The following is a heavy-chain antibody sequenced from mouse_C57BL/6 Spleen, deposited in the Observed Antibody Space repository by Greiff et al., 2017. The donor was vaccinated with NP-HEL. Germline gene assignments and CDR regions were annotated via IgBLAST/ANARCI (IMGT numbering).Heavy chain of an antibody. CDR3: ARNFYGSSYWYFDV. Sequence: VQLKESGPGLVQPSQSLSITCTVSGFSFTSYGVHWVRQSPGKGLEWLGVIWSGGSTDYNAAFISRLSISTDNSKSQVFFKMNSLQADDTAIYYCARNFYGSSYWYFDVWGTGTTVTVSS. CDR2: IWSGGST. V-gene: IGHV2-2*01. CDR1: GFSFTSYG. J-gene: IGHJ1*03. D-gene: IGHD1-1*01.